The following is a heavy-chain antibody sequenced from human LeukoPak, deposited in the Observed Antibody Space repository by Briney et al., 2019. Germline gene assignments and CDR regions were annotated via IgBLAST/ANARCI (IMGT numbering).Heavy chain of an antibody. Sequence: SQTLSLTCAISGDSVSSNSATWNWIRQSPSRGLAWLGRTYYKSKWYNDYAVSVKSRITINSDTSKNQFSLQLNSVTPEDTAVYYCARVSSPWSPRDAFDIWGQGTMVTVSS. V-gene: IGHV6-1*01. CDR1: GDSVSSNSAT. CDR2: TYYKSKWYN. CDR3: ARVSSPWSPRDAFDI. J-gene: IGHJ3*02. D-gene: IGHD1-26*01.